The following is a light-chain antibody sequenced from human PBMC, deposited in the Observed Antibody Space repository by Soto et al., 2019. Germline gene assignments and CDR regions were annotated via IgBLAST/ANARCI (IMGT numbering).Light chain of an antibody. V-gene: IGKV1-39*01. CDR2: GAS. CDR3: QQSFRRWT. Sequence: DIQMTQSPSSLSASVGDRITITCRASQSISWKLNWYQQRPGKAPKLLIYGASSLQSGVPSRFSGSGSGTGFTLTISSLQPEDFATYYCQQSFRRWTFGQGTRVEIK. J-gene: IGKJ1*01. CDR1: QSISWK.